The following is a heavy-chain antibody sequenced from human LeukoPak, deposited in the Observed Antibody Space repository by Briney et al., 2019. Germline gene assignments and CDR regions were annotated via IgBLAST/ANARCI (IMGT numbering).Heavy chain of an antibody. Sequence: GGSLRLSCAASGFTFSSYSMNWVRQAPGKGLEWVSSISSSSSYIYYADSVKGRFTISRDNAKNSLYLQMNSLRAEDTAVYYCARHGYSYGLKYYYYYMDVWGKGTTVTISS. CDR1: GFTFSSYS. CDR3: ARHGYSYGLKYYYYYMDV. V-gene: IGHV3-21*01. D-gene: IGHD5-18*01. CDR2: ISSSSSYI. J-gene: IGHJ6*03.